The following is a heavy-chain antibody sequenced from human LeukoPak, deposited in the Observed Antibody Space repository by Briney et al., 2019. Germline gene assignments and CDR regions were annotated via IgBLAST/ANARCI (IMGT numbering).Heavy chain of an antibody. Sequence: SETLSLTCTVSGGSISRTSYYWDWIRQPPGKGLEWIGNVFDSGSTHYNPSLKSRVTISVDTSKNQFSLRLSPVTAADTAVNYCARHTRPGHSGYENAFDIWGQGTMVTVSS. D-gene: IGHD5-12*01. CDR2: VFDSGST. J-gene: IGHJ3*02. CDR3: ARHTRPGHSGYENAFDI. CDR1: GGSISRTSYY. V-gene: IGHV4-39*01.